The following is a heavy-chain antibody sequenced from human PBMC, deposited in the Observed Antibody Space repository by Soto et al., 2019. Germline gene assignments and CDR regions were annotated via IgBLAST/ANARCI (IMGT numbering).Heavy chain of an antibody. CDR2: IYPGDSDT. CDR3: ASTNNKVVGRVPYYFEY. Sequence: GESLKISCKGSGYSFTSYWIGWVRQMPGKGLEWMGIIYPGDSDTRYRPSIQGQVTISADKSISTPYLQWSSLKASDTAMYYCASTNNKVVGRVPYYFEYWGQGTLVTVSS. V-gene: IGHV5-51*01. D-gene: IGHD2-15*01. J-gene: IGHJ4*02. CDR1: GYSFTSYW.